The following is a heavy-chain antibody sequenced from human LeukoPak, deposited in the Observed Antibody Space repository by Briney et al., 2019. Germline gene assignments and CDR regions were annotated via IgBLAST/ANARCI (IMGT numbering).Heavy chain of an antibody. CDR2: ISAYNGNT. Sequence: AASVKVSCKASGYTFTSYGTSWVRRAPGQGLEWMGWISAYNGNTNYAQKLQGRVTMATDTSTSTAYMELRSLRSDDTAVYYCARFVVVPAATLNFDYWGQGTLVTVSS. D-gene: IGHD2-2*01. V-gene: IGHV1-18*01. J-gene: IGHJ4*02. CDR1: GYTFTSYG. CDR3: ARFVVVPAATLNFDY.